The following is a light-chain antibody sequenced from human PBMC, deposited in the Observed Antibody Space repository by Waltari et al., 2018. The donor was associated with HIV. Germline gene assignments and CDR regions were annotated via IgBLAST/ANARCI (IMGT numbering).Light chain of an antibody. J-gene: IGLJ3*02. CDR2: RDD. CDR1: KLGDKY. Sequence: SYELTQPPSVSVSPGQTASMTCSGDKLGDKYVCWLQQKPGQPPVLVIYRDDQRPSKIPDRFSGSNSGNTATLTITGTQAMDEADYYCQTWDSSTVVFGGGTRLSVL. V-gene: IGLV3-1*01. CDR3: QTWDSSTVV.